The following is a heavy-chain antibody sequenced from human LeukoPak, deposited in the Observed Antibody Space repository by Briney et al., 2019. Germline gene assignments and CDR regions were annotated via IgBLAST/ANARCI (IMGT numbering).Heavy chain of an antibody. CDR3: ARALYCSGGSCYSRPFDY. Sequence: GGSLRLSCAASGFTFSSYWMHWVRQAPGKGLVWVSRINSDGSSTSYADSVKGRFTISRDNAKNTMYLQMNSLRAEDTAVYYCARALYCSGGSCYSRPFDYWGQGTLVTVSS. CDR1: GFTFSSYW. CDR2: INSDGSST. J-gene: IGHJ4*02. D-gene: IGHD2-15*01. V-gene: IGHV3-74*01.